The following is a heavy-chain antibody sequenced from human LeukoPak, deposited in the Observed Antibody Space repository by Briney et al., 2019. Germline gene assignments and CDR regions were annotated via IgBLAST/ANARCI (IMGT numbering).Heavy chain of an antibody. V-gene: IGHV4-61*08. CDR1: GGSISSGDYY. CDR3: ARGDYGGTVTIDY. D-gene: IGHD4-23*01. Sequence: PSETLSLTCTVSGGSISSGDYYWSWIRQPPGKGLEWIGYIYYSGSTNYNPSLKSRVTISVDTSKNQFSLKLSSVTAADTAVYYCARGDYGGTVTIDYWGQGTLVTVSS. CDR2: IYYSGST. J-gene: IGHJ4*02.